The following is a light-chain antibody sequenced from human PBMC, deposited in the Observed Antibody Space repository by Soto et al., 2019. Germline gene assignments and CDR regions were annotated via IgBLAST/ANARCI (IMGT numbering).Light chain of an antibody. CDR2: KAS. CDR1: QSISSR. V-gene: IGKV1-5*03. J-gene: IGKJ1*01. CDR3: QQYNSYPRK. Sequence: DIQMTQSPSTLSASVGDRVAITCRASQSISSRLAWYQQRPGKAPKLLIYKASSLEGGVPSRFSGSGSGTEFTLSISSLQPDDFATYYCQQYNSYPRKFGQGTKVEIK.